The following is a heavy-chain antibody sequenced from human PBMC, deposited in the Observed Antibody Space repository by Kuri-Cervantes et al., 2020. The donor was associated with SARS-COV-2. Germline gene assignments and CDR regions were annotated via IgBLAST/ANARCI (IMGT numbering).Heavy chain of an antibody. Sequence: GESLKISCAASGFTFSSYAMHWVRQAPGKGLEWVAVISYDGSNKYYADSVKGRFTISRDNSKNTLYLQMNSLRAEDTAVYYCASGYYDFWSGYDYWGQGTLVTVSS. CDR2: ISYDGSNK. D-gene: IGHD3-3*01. J-gene: IGHJ4*02. CDR3: ASGYYDFWSGYDY. CDR1: GFTFSSYA. V-gene: IGHV3-30-3*01.